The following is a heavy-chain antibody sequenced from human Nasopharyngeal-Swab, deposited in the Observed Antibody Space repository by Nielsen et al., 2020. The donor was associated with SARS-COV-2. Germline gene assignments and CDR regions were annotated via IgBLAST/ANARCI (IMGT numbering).Heavy chain of an antibody. Sequence: KVSCKGSGYSFTSYWLGWVRQMPGKGLEWMGIIYPGDSDSRYSPSFEGQVTISADRSINTAYLQWSSLKASDTAMYYCAEVGGGITPDAFDIWGQGTMVTVAS. CDR3: AEVGGGITPDAFDI. CDR1: GYSFTSYW. J-gene: IGHJ3*02. CDR2: IYPGDSDS. V-gene: IGHV5-51*01. D-gene: IGHD2-2*01.